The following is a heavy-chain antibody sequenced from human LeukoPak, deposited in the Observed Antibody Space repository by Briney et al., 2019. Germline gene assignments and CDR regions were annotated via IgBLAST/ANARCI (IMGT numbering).Heavy chain of an antibody. Sequence: FETLSLTCAVYGGVFSGYYWGWIRQPPGEGLEWIGGINHSGSTNYNPSLKSRVTISVDTSKNQFSLKLSSVTAADTAVYYCARGRSGSYRGLGWFDPWGQGTLVTVSS. J-gene: IGHJ5*02. CDR2: INHSGST. V-gene: IGHV4-34*01. CDR1: GGVFSGYY. D-gene: IGHD1-26*01. CDR3: ARGRSGSYRGLGWFDP.